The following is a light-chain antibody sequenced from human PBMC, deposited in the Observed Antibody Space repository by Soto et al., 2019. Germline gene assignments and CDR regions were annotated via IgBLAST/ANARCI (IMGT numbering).Light chain of an antibody. CDR1: SSDVGGYNY. Sequence: QSALTQPASVSGSPGQSITISCTGTSSDVGGYNYVSWYQQHPGEAPKLMIYDVSNRPSGVSNRFSGSKSGDTASLTISGLQAEDEADYHCSSYTSSSTVVFGGGTKLTVL. V-gene: IGLV2-14*01. CDR3: SSYTSSSTVV. J-gene: IGLJ2*01. CDR2: DVS.